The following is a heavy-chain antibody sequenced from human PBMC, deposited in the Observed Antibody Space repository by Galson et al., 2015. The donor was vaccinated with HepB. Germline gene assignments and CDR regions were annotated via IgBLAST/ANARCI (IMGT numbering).Heavy chain of an antibody. CDR1: GYSFTSYW. CDR2: IYPGDSDT. CDR3: ARSIAAAGYYYYGMDV. J-gene: IGHJ6*02. V-gene: IGHV5-51*01. Sequence: QSGAEVKKPGESLKISCKGSGYSFTSYWISWVRQMPGKGLEWMGIIYPGDSDTRYSPSFQGQVTISADKSISTAYLQWSSLKASDTAMYYCARSIAAAGYYYYGMDVWGQGTTVTVSS. D-gene: IGHD6-13*01.